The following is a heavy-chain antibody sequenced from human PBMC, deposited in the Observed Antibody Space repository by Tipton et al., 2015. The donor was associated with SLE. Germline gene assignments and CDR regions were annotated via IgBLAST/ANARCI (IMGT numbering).Heavy chain of an antibody. D-gene: IGHD7-27*01. CDR1: GGSFSGYY. CDR2: IYYSGST. J-gene: IGHJ5*02. Sequence: LRLSCAVYGGSFSGYYWSWIRQPPGKGLEWIGYIYYSGSTNYNPSLKSRVTISVDTSKNQFSQKVSSVTAADTAVYYCARGLTGDRTSWGQGTLVTVSS. CDR3: ARGLTGDRTS. V-gene: IGHV4-59*12.